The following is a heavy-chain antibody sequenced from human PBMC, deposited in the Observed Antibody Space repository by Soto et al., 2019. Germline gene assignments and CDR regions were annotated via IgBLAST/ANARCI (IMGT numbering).Heavy chain of an antibody. V-gene: IGHV1-46*01. CDR3: ARELYSCGGDCPYYMDY. Sequence: ASVKVSCKTSGYPFTDYFIHWVRQAPGQGLEWMGIISLYHHSTSYAQKFQGRLTVTADTSTTTVYMDLSSLTSEDSAVYWCARELYSCGGDCPYYMDYWGQGTMVTVYS. CDR1: GYPFTDYF. CDR2: ISLYHHST. D-gene: IGHD2-21*02. J-gene: IGHJ4*02.